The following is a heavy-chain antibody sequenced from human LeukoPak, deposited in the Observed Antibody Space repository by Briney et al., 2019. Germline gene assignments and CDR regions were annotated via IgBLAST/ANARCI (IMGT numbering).Heavy chain of an antibody. V-gene: IGHV1-2*02. CDR2: INPNSGGT. CDR3: ARDDIAVAGPGDY. D-gene: IGHD6-19*01. Sequence: GASVKVSCKASGYTLTGYYMHWVRQAPGQGLEWMGWINPNSGGTNYAQKFQGRVTMTRDTSISTAYMELSRLRSDDTAVYYCARDDIAVAGPGDYWGQGTLVTVPS. J-gene: IGHJ4*02. CDR1: GYTLTGYY.